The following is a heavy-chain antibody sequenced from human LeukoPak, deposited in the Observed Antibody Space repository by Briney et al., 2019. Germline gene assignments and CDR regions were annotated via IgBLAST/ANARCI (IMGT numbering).Heavy chain of an antibody. V-gene: IGHV3-53*01. Sequence: SGGSLRLSCAASGFTVSSNYISWVRQAPGKGLEWVSVIYSGGSTYYADSVKGRFTISRDNSKNTLYLQMNSLRAEDTAVYYCARVRLLWFGELDAFDIWGQGTMVTVSS. D-gene: IGHD3-10*01. J-gene: IGHJ3*02. CDR1: GFTVSSNY. CDR3: ARVRLLWFGELDAFDI. CDR2: IYSGGST.